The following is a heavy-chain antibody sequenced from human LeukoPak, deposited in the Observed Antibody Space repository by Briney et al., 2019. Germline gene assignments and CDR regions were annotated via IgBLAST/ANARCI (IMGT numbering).Heavy chain of an antibody. CDR3: ARCAVRPKSYMDV. Sequence: ASVKVSCKASGYTFTGYYMHWVRQAPGQGLEWMGRINPNSGGTNYAQKFQGRVTMTRDTSISTAYMEPSRLRSDDTAVYYCARCAVRPKSYMDVWGQGTTVTVSS. D-gene: IGHD3-10*01. CDR2: INPNSGGT. CDR1: GYTFTGYY. J-gene: IGHJ6*02. V-gene: IGHV1-2*06.